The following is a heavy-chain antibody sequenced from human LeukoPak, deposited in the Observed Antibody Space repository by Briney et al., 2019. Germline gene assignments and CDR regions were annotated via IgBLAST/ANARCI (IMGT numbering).Heavy chain of an antibody. D-gene: IGHD3-10*01. CDR3: AKLPSGSYPSHPCFDY. CDR2: ISGSGGST. V-gene: IGHV3-23*01. CDR1: GFTFSSYG. J-gene: IGHJ4*02. Sequence: PGGSLRLSCAASGFTFSSYGMSWVRQAPGKGLEWVSAISGSGGSTYYADSVKGRFTISRDNSKNTLYPQMNSLRAEDTAVYYCAKLPSGSYPSHPCFDYWGQGTLVTVSS.